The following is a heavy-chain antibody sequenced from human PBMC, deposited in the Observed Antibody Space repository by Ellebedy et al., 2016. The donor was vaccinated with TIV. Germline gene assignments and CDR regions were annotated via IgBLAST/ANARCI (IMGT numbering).Heavy chain of an antibody. V-gene: IGHV1-18*01. CDR2: ISAYNGNT. D-gene: IGHD1-7*01. J-gene: IGHJ4*02. Sequence: ASVKVSCXASGYTFTSYGISWVRQAPGQGLEWMGWISAYNGNTNYAQKLQGRVTMTTDTSTSTAYMELRSLRSDDTAVYYCATTRARTYFDYWGQGTLVTVSS. CDR1: GYTFTSYG. CDR3: ATTRARTYFDY.